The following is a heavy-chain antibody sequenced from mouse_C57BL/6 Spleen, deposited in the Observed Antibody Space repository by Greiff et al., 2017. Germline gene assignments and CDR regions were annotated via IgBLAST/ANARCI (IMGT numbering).Heavy chain of an antibody. CDR2: IYPGSGST. J-gene: IGHJ3*01. CDR3: ARHLYSNPFAY. Sequence: VQLQQPGAELVKPGASVKMSCKASGYTFTRYWITWVKQWPGQGLEWIGDIYPGSGSTNYNEKFKSKATLTVDTSSSTAYMQLSSLTSEDSAVYYCARHLYSNPFAYWGQGTLVTVSA. CDR1: GYTFTRYW. V-gene: IGHV1-55*01. D-gene: IGHD2-5*01.